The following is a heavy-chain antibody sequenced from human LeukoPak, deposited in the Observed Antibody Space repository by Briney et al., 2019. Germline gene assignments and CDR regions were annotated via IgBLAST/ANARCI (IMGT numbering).Heavy chain of an antibody. J-gene: IGHJ3*02. V-gene: IGHV4-59*01. D-gene: IGHD2-15*01. Sequence: PSETLSLTCSVSGGPISEDYGRWIRQPPGRGVVWIGYLSYCDFNKSNGDITNYNPSLESRITTSRDTSKNQFSLKLSSMTAADTAVYYCVRASVESGGAFDIWGQGTMVTVSS. CDR1: GGPISEDY. CDR2: LSYCDFNKSNGDIT. CDR3: VRASVESGGAFDI.